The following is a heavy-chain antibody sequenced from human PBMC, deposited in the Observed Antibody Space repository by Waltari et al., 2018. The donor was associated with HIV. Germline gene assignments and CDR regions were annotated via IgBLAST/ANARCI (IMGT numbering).Heavy chain of an antibody. D-gene: IGHD6-13*01. V-gene: IGHV3-30*01. CDR1: GFIFSTYA. CDR3: ARAPPYSTRWFYDAFDI. J-gene: IGHJ3*02. CDR2: ISYDGSDE. Sequence: QVQLVESGGGVVQPGRSLRLSCAASGFIFSTYAVHWVRQAPGEGLECVALISYDGSDESYADAVKGRFTISRDNSKNTLYLQMNSLRAEDTAVYYCARAPPYSTRWFYDAFDIWGQGTMVTVSS.